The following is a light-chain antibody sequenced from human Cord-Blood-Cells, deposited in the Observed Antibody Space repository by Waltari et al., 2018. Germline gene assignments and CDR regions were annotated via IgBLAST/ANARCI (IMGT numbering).Light chain of an antibody. V-gene: IGLV2-14*01. CDR1: SSDVGGSNY. Sequence: QSALTQPASVSGSPGQSITISCTGTSSDVGGSNYVSWYQQHPGKAPKLMLYDVSKRPSGVSNRFSGSKSGNTASLTISGLQAEDEADDYCSSYTSSSTLVFGGGTKLTVL. CDR2: DVS. J-gene: IGLJ2*01. CDR3: SSYTSSSTLV.